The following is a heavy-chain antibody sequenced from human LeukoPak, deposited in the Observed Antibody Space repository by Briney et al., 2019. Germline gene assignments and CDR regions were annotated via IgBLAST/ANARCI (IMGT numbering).Heavy chain of an antibody. V-gene: IGHV4-34*01. CDR2: INHSGST. D-gene: IGHD3-22*01. Sequence: SETLSLTCAVYGGSFSGYYWSWIRQPPGKGLEWIGEINHSGSTNYNPSLRSQVTISVDTSKNQFSLKLSSVTAADTAVYYCARGIYDSSGYLFDYWGQGTLVTVSS. J-gene: IGHJ4*02. CDR1: GGSFSGYY. CDR3: ARGIYDSSGYLFDY.